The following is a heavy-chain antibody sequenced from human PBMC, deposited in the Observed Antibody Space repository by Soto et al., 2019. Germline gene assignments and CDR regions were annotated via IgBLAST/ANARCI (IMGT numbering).Heavy chain of an antibody. CDR3: ARDKIETRVATITRPDY. CDR2: ISAYNGNT. CDR1: GYTFTSYG. Sequence: ASVKVSCKASGYTFTSYGISWVRQAPGQGLEWMGWISAYNGNTNYAQKLQGRVTMTTDTSTSTAYMELRSLRSDDTAVYYCARDKIETRVATITRPDYWGQGTLVTVSS. J-gene: IGHJ4*02. V-gene: IGHV1-18*01. D-gene: IGHD5-12*01.